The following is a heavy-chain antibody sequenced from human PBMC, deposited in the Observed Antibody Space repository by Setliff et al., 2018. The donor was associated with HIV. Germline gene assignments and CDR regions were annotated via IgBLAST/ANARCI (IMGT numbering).Heavy chain of an antibody. V-gene: IGHV1-8*03. Sequence: ASVKVSCKASGYTFTSYDINWVRQATGQGLEWMGWMNPNSGNTGYAQKFQGRVTITADKSTSTAYMELSSLRSEDTAVYYCARKNSGSYYDGAFDIWGQGTMVTVSS. CDR1: GYTFTSYD. J-gene: IGHJ3*02. CDR2: MNPNSGNT. D-gene: IGHD1-26*01. CDR3: ARKNSGSYYDGAFDI.